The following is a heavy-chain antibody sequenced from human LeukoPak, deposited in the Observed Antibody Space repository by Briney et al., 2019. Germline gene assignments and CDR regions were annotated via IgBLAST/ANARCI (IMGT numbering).Heavy chain of an antibody. D-gene: IGHD1-26*01. CDR1: GFTISSYG. J-gene: IGHJ4*02. V-gene: IGHV3-7*01. CDR2: INQGESEK. Sequence: GGSRRLSCAASGFTISSYGMHWVRQAPGKGLEWVANINQGESEKHYVDSVKGRFTISRDNANNSLYLQMNSLRAEDTAVYYCARESRSGSYSGYWGQGTLVTVSS. CDR3: ARESRSGSYSGY.